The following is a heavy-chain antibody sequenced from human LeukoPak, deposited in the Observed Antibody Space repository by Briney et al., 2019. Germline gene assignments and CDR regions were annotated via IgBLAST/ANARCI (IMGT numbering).Heavy chain of an antibody. V-gene: IGHV3-7*05. D-gene: IGHD2-15*01. CDR2: IKQDGSEK. Sequence: PGGSLRLPCAASGFTFSSYWMSWVRQAPGKGLEWVANIKQDGSEKYYVDSVKGRFTISRDNAKNSLYLQMNSLRAEDTAVYYCARDSGALLRRRGLDYWGQGTLVTVSS. J-gene: IGHJ4*02. CDR1: GFTFSSYW. CDR3: ARDSGALLRRRGLDY.